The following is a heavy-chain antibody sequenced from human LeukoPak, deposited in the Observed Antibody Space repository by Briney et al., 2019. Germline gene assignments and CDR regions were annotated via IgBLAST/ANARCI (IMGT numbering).Heavy chain of an antibody. D-gene: IGHD6-19*01. Sequence: PGGSLRLSCAASGFTFSSYAMSWVRQAPGKGLEWVSAICGSGGSTYYADSVKGRFTISRDNSKNTLYLQMNSLRAEDTAVYYCAKDISGWYGSFAFDIWGQGTMVTVSS. CDR1: GFTFSSYA. CDR3: AKDISGWYGSFAFDI. V-gene: IGHV3-23*01. CDR2: ICGSGGST. J-gene: IGHJ3*02.